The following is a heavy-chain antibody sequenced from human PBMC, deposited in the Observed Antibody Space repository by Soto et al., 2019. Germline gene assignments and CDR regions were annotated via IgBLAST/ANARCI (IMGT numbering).Heavy chain of an antibody. J-gene: IGHJ5*01. CDR2: ISWNSGRI. CDR1: GFKFADYE. CDR3: PKAPHYYDSGIFYQPPDS. D-gene: IGHD3-22*01. V-gene: IGHV3-9*01. Sequence: SLRLSCAASGFKFADYEMHWVRQGPGKGLEWVSGISWNSGRIGYADSVKGRFIISRDNAKNSLFLQMNSLRADDTALYYCPKAPHYYDSGIFYQPPDSWGHGALVTVS.